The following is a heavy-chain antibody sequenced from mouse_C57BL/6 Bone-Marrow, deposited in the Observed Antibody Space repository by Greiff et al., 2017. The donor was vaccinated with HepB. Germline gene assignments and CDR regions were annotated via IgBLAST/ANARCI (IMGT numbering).Heavy chain of an antibody. CDR2: IYPGDGDT. D-gene: IGHD2-1*01. CDR3: ARTGGTYGSGHCDIDV. Sequence: QLKESGPELVKPGASVKISCKASGYAFSSSWMNWVKQRPGKGLEWIGRIYPGDGDTNYNGKFKGKATLTADKSSSTAYMQLSSLTSEDSAVYFCARTGGTYGSGHCDIDVWGTGTTVTASS. CDR1: GYAFSSSW. J-gene: IGHJ1*03. V-gene: IGHV1-82*01.